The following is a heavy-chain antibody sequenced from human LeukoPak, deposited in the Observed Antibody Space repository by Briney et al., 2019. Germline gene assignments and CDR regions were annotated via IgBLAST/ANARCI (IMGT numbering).Heavy chain of an antibody. J-gene: IGHJ4*02. CDR2: INHSGST. Sequence: SETLSLTCAVYGGSFSGYYWSWIRQPPGKGLEWIGEINHSGSTNYNPSLKGRVTISVDTSKNQSSLKLSSVTAADTAVYYCARVSPYCSGGSCYFDYWGQGTLVTVSS. D-gene: IGHD2-15*01. CDR1: GGSFSGYY. V-gene: IGHV4-34*01. CDR3: ARVSPYCSGGSCYFDY.